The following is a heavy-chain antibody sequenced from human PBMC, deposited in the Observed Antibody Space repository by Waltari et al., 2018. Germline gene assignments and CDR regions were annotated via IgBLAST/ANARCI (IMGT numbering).Heavy chain of an antibody. Sequence: QVQLVQSGAEVKKPGASVTVSCKASGYTFTSYYMHWVRQAPGQGLEWMGIINPSGGSTSYAQKFQGRVTMTRDTSTSTVYMELSSLRSEDTAVYYCARDVREVGATDYWGQGTLVTVSS. D-gene: IGHD1-26*01. CDR2: INPSGGST. J-gene: IGHJ4*02. V-gene: IGHV1-46*01. CDR3: ARDVREVGATDY. CDR1: GYTFTSYY.